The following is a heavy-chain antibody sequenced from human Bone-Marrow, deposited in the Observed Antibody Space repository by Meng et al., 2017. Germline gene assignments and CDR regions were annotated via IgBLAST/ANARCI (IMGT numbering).Heavy chain of an antibody. CDR2: ISHDGGET. J-gene: IGHJ4*02. D-gene: IGHD5-24*01. V-gene: IGHV3-30-3*01. CDR1: GFTFSRYG. CDR3: ARDKGDGYNQIDY. Sequence: QVQMVESGGGVVQPGMSLRLSCAASGFTFSRYGMHWVRQAPGKGLECVAVISHDGGETYYADSVKGRFTISRDNSRNTLYLQMNSLRTEDTAVYYCARDKGDGYNQIDYWGQGTLVTVSS.